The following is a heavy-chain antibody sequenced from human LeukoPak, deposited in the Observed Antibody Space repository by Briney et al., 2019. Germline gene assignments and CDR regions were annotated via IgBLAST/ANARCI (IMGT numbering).Heavy chain of an antibody. Sequence: GGSLRLSCAASGFTVSSNYMSWVRQVPGKGLEWVSAISGSGGSTYYADSVKGRFTISRDNSKNTLYLQMNSLRAEDTAVYYCAKDHPGYYNILTGFDYWGQGTLVTVSS. D-gene: IGHD3-9*01. J-gene: IGHJ4*02. CDR2: ISGSGGST. CDR1: GFTVSSNY. CDR3: AKDHPGYYNILTGFDY. V-gene: IGHV3-23*01.